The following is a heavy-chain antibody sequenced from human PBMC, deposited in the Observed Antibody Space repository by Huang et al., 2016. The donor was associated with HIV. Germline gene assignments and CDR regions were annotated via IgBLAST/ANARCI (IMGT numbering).Heavy chain of an antibody. Sequence: QVQLVQSGAEVKKPGASVKVSCKVSGYTLTELSMHWVRQAPGKGREWRGGVETEDGETIYAQKFQGRGNMTEDTSTDTADMELSSLRSEDTAVYYCATVYRRFRNHDSGDYYFDYWDQGTLVTVSS. CDR3: ATVYRRFRNHDSGDYYFDY. D-gene: IGHD3-22*01. CDR1: GYTLTELS. CDR2: VETEDGET. V-gene: IGHV1-24*01. J-gene: IGHJ4*02.